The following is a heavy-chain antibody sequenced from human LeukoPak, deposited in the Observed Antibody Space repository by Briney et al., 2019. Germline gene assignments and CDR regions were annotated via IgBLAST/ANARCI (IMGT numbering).Heavy chain of an antibody. CDR1: GFTFSTSW. Sequence: GGSLRLSCAASGFTFSTSWMSWVRQVPGKGLEWVANMKKDGSETYYVDSVKGRFTISRDNAKNSLYLQMNSLRAEDTAMYYCARGRYSGTTYYFDYWGQGTLVTVSS. V-gene: IGHV3-7*03. J-gene: IGHJ4*02. CDR2: MKKDGSET. D-gene: IGHD5-12*01. CDR3: ARGRYSGTTYYFDY.